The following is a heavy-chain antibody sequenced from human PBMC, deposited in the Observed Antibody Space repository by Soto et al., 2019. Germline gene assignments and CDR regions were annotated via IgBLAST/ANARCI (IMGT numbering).Heavy chain of an antibody. J-gene: IGHJ6*03. D-gene: IGHD1-7*01. CDR3: AGTSSLQWYYMDV. CDR1: GDSVSSNSAA. Sequence: SQTLSLTCAISGDSVSSNSAAWNWIRQSPSRGLEWLGRTYYRSRWYNDYAVSVRSRITVNADTSKNQFSLRLNSVTPEDTAVDYCAGTSSLQWYYMDVWDKGTTVTVS. V-gene: IGHV6-1*01. CDR2: TYYRSRWYN.